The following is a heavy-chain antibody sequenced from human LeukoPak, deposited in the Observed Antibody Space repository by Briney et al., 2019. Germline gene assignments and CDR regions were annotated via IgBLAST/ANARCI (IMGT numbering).Heavy chain of an antibody. CDR3: ATLIGGILYGANFDY. V-gene: IGHV1-24*01. CDR2: FDPEDGET. CDR1: GYTLTELS. J-gene: IGHJ4*02. Sequence: ASVKVSCKVSGYTLTELSMHWVRQAPGKGLEWMGGFDPEDGETIYAQKFQGRVTMTGDTSTDTAYMELSSLRSEDMAVYYCATLIGGILYGANFDYWGQGTLVTVSS. D-gene: IGHD2-21*01.